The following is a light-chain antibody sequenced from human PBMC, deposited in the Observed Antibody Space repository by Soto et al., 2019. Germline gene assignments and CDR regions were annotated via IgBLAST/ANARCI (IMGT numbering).Light chain of an antibody. CDR2: DVS. CDR3: CSYTTSNTRQIV. J-gene: IGLJ1*01. V-gene: IGLV2-14*01. CDR1: SSDVGGYNY. Sequence: QSVLTQPASASGSPGQSITISCTGTSSDVGGYNYVSWYQQHPGKAPKFMIYDVSNRPSGVSNRFSGSKSGNTASLTISGLQAEDEADYYCCSYTTSNTRQIVFGTGTKVTDL.